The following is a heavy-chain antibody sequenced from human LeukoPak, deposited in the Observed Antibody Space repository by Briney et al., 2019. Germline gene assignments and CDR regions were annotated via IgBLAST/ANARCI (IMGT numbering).Heavy chain of an antibody. Sequence: PSETLSLTCTVSGGSISSYYWSWIRQPLGKGLEWIGYIYYSGSTNYNPSLKSRVTISVDTSKNQFSLKLSSVTAADTAVYYCARDSLVAAPDYWGQGTLVTVSS. CDR3: ARDSLVAAPDY. CDR1: GGSISSYY. V-gene: IGHV4-59*01. CDR2: IYYSGST. J-gene: IGHJ4*02. D-gene: IGHD5-12*01.